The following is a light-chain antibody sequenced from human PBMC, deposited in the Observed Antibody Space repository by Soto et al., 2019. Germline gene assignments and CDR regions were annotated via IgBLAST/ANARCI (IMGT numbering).Light chain of an antibody. CDR1: SSIIGNNY. CDR2: ENN. CDR3: GKWDSSLSAYV. J-gene: IGLJ1*01. Sequence: QSVLTQPPSVSAAPGQKVTISCSGSSSIIGNNYVSWYQQLPGTAPKLLIYENNKRPSGIPDRFSGSKSGTSATLGITGLQTGDEADYYCGKWDSSLSAYVFGTGTKVTVL. V-gene: IGLV1-51*02.